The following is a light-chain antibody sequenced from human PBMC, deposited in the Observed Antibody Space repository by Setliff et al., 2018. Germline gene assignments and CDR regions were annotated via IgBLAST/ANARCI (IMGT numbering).Light chain of an antibody. V-gene: IGLV2-14*03. CDR1: SSDVGSYDL. CDR3: SSYTSNTCV. J-gene: IGLJ1*01. Sequence: QSVLTQPASVSGSPGQSITISCSGTSSDVGSYDLVSWYQQHPGKAPKLIIYGVSKRPSGVSDRFSGSKSGNTASLTISGLQVEDEADYYCSSYTSNTCVFAAGTKVTVL. CDR2: GVS.